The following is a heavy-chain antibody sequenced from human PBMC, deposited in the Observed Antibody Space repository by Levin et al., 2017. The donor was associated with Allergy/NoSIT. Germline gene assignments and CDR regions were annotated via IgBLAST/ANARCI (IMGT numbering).Heavy chain of an antibody. CDR1: GFTFSGSA. CDR3: TRHLGDPAPLRFDP. V-gene: IGHV3-73*01. CDR2: IRSKAKNYAT. Sequence: GGSLRLSCAASGFTFSGSAVHWVRQASGQGLEWVGHIRSKAKNYATEYAASVKGRFTISTDDSKNTAYLQMNSLKTEDTAVYYCTRHLGDPAPLRFDPWGQGTLVTVSS. J-gene: IGHJ5*02. D-gene: IGHD2-21*02.